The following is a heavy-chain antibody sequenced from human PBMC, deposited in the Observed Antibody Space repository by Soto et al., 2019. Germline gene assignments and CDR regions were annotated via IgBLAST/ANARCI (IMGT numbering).Heavy chain of an antibody. Sequence: SVKVSCKASGGTFSSYAISWVRQAPGQGLEWMGGIIPIFGTANYAQKFQGRVTITADESTSTAYMELSSLRSEDTAVYYCARDHSSGWTPYYYGMDVWGQGTTVTVSS. J-gene: IGHJ6*02. CDR2: IIPIFGTA. CDR1: GGTFSSYA. D-gene: IGHD6-19*01. V-gene: IGHV1-69*13. CDR3: ARDHSSGWTPYYYGMDV.